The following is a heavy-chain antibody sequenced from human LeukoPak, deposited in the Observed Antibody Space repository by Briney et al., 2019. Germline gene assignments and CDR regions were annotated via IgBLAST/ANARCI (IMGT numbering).Heavy chain of an antibody. D-gene: IGHD3-10*01. Sequence: TSQTLSLTCTVSGGSISSGSYYWSWIRQPPGKGLEWIGYIYYSGSTNYNPSLKSRVTISVDTSKNQFSLKLSSVTAADTAVYYCARDVYGSGSYYMFDPWGQGTLVTVSS. CDR1: GGSISSGSYY. V-gene: IGHV4-61*01. J-gene: IGHJ5*02. CDR3: ARDVYGSGSYYMFDP. CDR2: IYYSGST.